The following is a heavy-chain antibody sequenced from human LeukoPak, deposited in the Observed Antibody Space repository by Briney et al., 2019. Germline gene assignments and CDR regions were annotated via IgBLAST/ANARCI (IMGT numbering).Heavy chain of an antibody. CDR3: AKGLAGYWLVDY. V-gene: IGHV3-53*01. D-gene: IGHD2-8*02. CDR1: GFTVSSNY. CDR2: IYSGGST. Sequence: GGSLRLSCAASGFTVSSNYMSWVRQAPGKGLEWVSVIYSGGSTYYADSVKGRFTISRDNSKNTLYLQMNSLRAEDTAVYYCAKGLAGYWLVDYWGQGTLVTVSS. J-gene: IGHJ4*02.